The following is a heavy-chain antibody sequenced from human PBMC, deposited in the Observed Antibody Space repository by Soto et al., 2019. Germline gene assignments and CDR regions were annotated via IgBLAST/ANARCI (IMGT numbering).Heavy chain of an antibody. CDR3: ARGYSSSPRWFDP. Sequence: SVKVSCKASGGTFSSYAISWVRQAPGQGLEWMGGIIPIFGTANYAQKFQGRVTITADESTSTAYMELSSLRSEDTAVYYCARGYSSSPRWFDPWGQGTLVTVSS. CDR1: GGTFSSYA. D-gene: IGHD6-6*01. J-gene: IGHJ5*02. V-gene: IGHV1-69*13. CDR2: IIPIFGTA.